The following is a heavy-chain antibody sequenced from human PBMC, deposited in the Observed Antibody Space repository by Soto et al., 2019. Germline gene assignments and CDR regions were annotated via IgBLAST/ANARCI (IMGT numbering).Heavy chain of an antibody. V-gene: IGHV3-23*01. CDR3: AKVTYNSGWSGAFDI. CDR2: ISGSGGST. J-gene: IGHJ3*02. CDR1: GFTFSSYA. Sequence: EVQLLESGGGLVQPGGSLRPSCAASGFTFSSYAMSWVRQAPGKGLQWVSAISGSGGSTYYEDSVKGRFTISRDNSKNTLYLQMNSLRAEDTAVYYCAKVTYNSGWSGAFDIWGQGTMVTVSS. D-gene: IGHD6-19*01.